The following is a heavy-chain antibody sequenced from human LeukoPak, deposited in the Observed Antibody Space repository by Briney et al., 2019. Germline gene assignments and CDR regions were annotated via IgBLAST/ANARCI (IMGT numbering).Heavy chain of an antibody. CDR2: IYYSGST. CDR3: ARRGATVTTFGVGYYYGMDV. D-gene: IGHD4-17*01. CDR1: GGSISSYY. Sequence: SETLSLTCTVSGGSISSYYWSWIRQPPGKGLEWIGYIYYSGSTNYNPSLKSRVTISVDTSKNQFSLKLSSVTAADTAVYYCARRGATVTTFGVGYYYGMDVWGQGTTVTVSS. V-gene: IGHV4-59*08. J-gene: IGHJ6*02.